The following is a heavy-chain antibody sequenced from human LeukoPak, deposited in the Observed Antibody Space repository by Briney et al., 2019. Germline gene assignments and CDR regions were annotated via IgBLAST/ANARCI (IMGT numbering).Heavy chain of an antibody. CDR1: GFTFSSYE. CDR2: ISSSGSTI. Sequence: GGPLRLSCAASGFTFSSYEMNWVRQAPGKGLEWVSYISSSGSTIYYADSVKGRFTISRDNAKNSLYLQMNSLRAEDTAVYYCARPVDTAFFDYWGQGTLVTVSS. J-gene: IGHJ4*02. CDR3: ARPVDTAFFDY. V-gene: IGHV3-48*03. D-gene: IGHD5-18*01.